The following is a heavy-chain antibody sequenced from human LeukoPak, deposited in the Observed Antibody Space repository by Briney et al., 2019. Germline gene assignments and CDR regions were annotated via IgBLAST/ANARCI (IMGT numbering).Heavy chain of an antibody. J-gene: IGHJ4*02. CDR3: ATAGTYYFDY. Sequence: GASVKVSCKVSGYTLTELSMHWVRQAPGKGLEWMGGFDPEDGETIYAQKFQGRVTVTEDTSTDTAYMELSSLRSEDTAVYYCATAGTYYFDYWGQGTLVTVSS. V-gene: IGHV1-24*01. CDR2: FDPEDGET. CDR1: GYTLTELS.